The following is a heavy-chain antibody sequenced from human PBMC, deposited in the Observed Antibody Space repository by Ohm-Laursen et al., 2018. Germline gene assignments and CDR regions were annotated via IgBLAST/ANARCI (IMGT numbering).Heavy chain of an antibody. D-gene: IGHD2-21*02. CDR3: ASNLVVVTAAHDAFDI. V-gene: IGHV4-31*03. Sequence: TLSLTCTVSGGSISSGGYYWSWIRQHPGKGLEWIGYIYYSGSAYYNPSLKSRVTISVDTSKNQFSLKLSSVTAADTAVYYCASNLVVVTAAHDAFDIWGQGTMVTVSS. J-gene: IGHJ3*02. CDR1: GGSISSGGYY. CDR2: IYYSGSA.